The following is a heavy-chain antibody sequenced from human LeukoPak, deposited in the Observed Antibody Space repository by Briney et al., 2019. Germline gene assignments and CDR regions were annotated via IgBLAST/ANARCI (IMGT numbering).Heavy chain of an antibody. CDR3: ARGGSRSGELNL. CDR1: GFSVYSNY. V-gene: IGHV3-53*01. J-gene: IGHJ4*02. D-gene: IGHD2-2*01. CDR2: IFGGDST. Sequence: GGSLRLSCAASGFSVYSNYMTWVRQAPGKGLEWVSVIFGGDSTFYADSVKGRFTISRDNSQNMMYLQMNSLRVDDTAVYYCARGGSRSGELNLWGQGTLVTVSP.